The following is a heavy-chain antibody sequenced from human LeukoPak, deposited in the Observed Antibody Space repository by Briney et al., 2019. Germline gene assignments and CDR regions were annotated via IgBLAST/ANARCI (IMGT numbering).Heavy chain of an antibody. CDR3: AKDRNFDN. CDR1: GFIFTTHG. V-gene: IGHV3-30*18. J-gene: IGHJ4*02. Sequence: GRSLRLSCAASGFIFTTHGMHWVRQAPGKGLEWLAVTSHDETNKFYADSVKGRFTISRDDSKNTLYLQMNSLRAEDTAVYYCAKDRNFDNWGRGTLVTVSS. CDR2: TSHDETNK.